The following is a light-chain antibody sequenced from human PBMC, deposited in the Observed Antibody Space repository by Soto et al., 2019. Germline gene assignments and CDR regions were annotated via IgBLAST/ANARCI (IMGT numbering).Light chain of an antibody. J-gene: IGKJ4*01. CDR3: QQRHIWPRT. V-gene: IGKV3-11*01. CDR2: GVS. CDR1: QSVATR. Sequence: EVVLTQSPATLSLSPGERATLSCRASQSVATRLAWYQQKPGQTPRLLIFGVSDRATGVPARFSGSGSGTYVTLPISSLEPEDFAVYYCQQRHIWPRTFGGGTQVDIK.